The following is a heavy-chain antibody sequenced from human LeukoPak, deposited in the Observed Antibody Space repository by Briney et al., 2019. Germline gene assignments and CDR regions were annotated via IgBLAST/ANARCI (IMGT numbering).Heavy chain of an antibody. J-gene: IGHJ3*02. CDR2: ISGSGGST. CDR1: GFTFSSYA. CDR3: AKDPLGIRMGWDAFDI. Sequence: GGSLRLSCAASGFTFSSYAMSWVRQAPGKGLEWVSAISGSGGSTYYADSVKGRFTIPRDNSKNTLYLQMNSLRAEDTAVYYCAKDPLGIRMGWDAFDIWGQGTMVTVSS. D-gene: IGHD7-27*01. V-gene: IGHV3-23*01.